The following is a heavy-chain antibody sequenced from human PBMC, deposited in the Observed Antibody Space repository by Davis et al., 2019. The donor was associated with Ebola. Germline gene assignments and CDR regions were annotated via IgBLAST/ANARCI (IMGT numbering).Heavy chain of an antibody. CDR3: ARDIVATMVRGVYGMDV. D-gene: IGHD3-10*01. CDR1: GFTFSSYW. J-gene: IGHJ6*02. Sequence: PGGSLRLSCAASGFTFSSYWMHWVRQAPGKGLVWVSRINSDGSSTSYADSVKGRFTISRDNAKNTLYLQMNSLRAEDTAVYYCARDIVATMVRGVYGMDVWGQGTTVTVSS. V-gene: IGHV3-74*01. CDR2: INSDGSST.